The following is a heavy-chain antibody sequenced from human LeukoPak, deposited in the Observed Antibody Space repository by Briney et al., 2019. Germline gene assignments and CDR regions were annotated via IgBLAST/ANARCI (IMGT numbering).Heavy chain of an antibody. CDR2: IYYSGST. V-gene: IGHV4-39*01. Sequence: PSETLSLTCTVSGGSISSSSYYWGWIRQPPGKGLEWIGSIYYSGSTYYNPSLKSRVTISVDTSKNQFPLKLSSVTAADTAVYYCASGIDSSTDGWFDPWGQGTLVTVSS. D-gene: IGHD6-13*01. CDR1: GGSISSSSYY. J-gene: IGHJ5*02. CDR3: ASGIDSSTDGWFDP.